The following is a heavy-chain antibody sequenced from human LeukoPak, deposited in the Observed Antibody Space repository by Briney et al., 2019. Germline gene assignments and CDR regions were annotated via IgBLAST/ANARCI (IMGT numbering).Heavy chain of an antibody. V-gene: IGHV4-59*08. CDR3: ARHYGIEAAAGTFYYYGMDV. Sequence: SETLSLTCTVSGDSVSSYYWSWIRQSPEKGLEWIGYISYSGSTKYNPSLKRRVTISVDTSENQFSLRLSSVTAADTAVYYCARHYGIEAAAGTFYYYGMDVWGQGTTVTVSS. CDR1: GDSVSSYY. CDR2: ISYSGST. D-gene: IGHD6-13*01. J-gene: IGHJ6*02.